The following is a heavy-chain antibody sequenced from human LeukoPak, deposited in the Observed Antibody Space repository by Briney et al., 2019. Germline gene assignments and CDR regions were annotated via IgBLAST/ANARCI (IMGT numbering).Heavy chain of an antibody. CDR1: GGSISSGSYY. V-gene: IGHV4-61*02. CDR3: ARGQQNVDY. J-gene: IGHJ4*02. D-gene: IGHD6-13*01. CDR2: IYTSGST. Sequence: SETLSLTCTVSGGSISSGSYYWSWIRQPAGKGLEWIGRIYTSGSTNYNPSLKSRVTISVDTSKNQFSLKLSSVTAADTAVYYCARGQQNVDYWGQGTLVTVSS.